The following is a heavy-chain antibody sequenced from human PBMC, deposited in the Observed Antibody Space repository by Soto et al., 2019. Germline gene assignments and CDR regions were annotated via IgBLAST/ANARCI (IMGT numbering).Heavy chain of an antibody. Sequence: EVQLVESGGGLVQPGGSLTLSCAASGFTFSSYWMHWVRQAPGKGVVWVARINPDGRGTNYADSVKGQFTISRDNAKNTLYLQMNGLRPEDTAVYYCARVGQGAWYFDLWGRGALVTVSS. CDR1: GFTFSSYW. V-gene: IGHV3-74*01. J-gene: IGHJ2*01. CDR2: INPDGRGT. CDR3: ARVGQGAWYFDL. D-gene: IGHD1-26*01.